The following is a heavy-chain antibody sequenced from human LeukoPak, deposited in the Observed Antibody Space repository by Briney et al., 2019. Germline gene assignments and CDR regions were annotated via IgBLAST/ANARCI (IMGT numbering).Heavy chain of an antibody. CDR1: GGSISSYY. Sequence: MSSETLSLTCTVSGGSISSYYWSWIRQPPGKGLEWIGYIYYSGSTNYSPSLKSRVTISVDTSKNQFSLKLSSVTAADTAVYYCARQGGSYPPLWGQGTLVTVSS. V-gene: IGHV4-59*01. J-gene: IGHJ4*02. CDR2: IYYSGST. D-gene: IGHD1-26*01. CDR3: ARQGGSYPPL.